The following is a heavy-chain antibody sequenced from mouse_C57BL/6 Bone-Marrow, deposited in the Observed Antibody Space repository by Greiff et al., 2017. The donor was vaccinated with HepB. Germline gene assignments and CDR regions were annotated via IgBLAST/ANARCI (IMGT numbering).Heavy chain of an antibody. CDR1: GYTFTSYG. Sequence: QVQLQQSGAELARPGASVKLSCKASGYTFTSYGISWVKQRTGQGLEWIGEIYPRSGNTYYNEKFKGKATLTADKSSSTAYMQLSSLTSEDSAVYYCARAGLRRGFDYWGQGTTLTVSS. D-gene: IGHD2-4*01. V-gene: IGHV1-81*01. CDR3: ARAGLRRGFDY. CDR2: IYPRSGNT. J-gene: IGHJ2*01.